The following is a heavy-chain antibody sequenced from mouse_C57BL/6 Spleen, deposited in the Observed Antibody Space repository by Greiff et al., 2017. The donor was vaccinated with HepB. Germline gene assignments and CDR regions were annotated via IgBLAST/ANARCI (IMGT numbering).Heavy chain of an antibody. CDR3: ARPIVRGYALDY. Sequence: QVQLQQSGPELVKPGASVKISCKASGYTFTDYYINWVKQRPGQGLEWIGGIYPASGNTKYNEKFKGKATLTVDTSSSTAYMQLSSLTSESSAVYFCARPIVRGYALDYWGQGTSVTVSS. CDR2: IYPASGNT. CDR1: GYTFTDYY. D-gene: IGHD2-5*01. J-gene: IGHJ4*01. V-gene: IGHV1-84*01.